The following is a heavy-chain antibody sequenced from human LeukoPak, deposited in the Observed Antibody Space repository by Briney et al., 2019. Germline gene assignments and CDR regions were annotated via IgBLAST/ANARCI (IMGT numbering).Heavy chain of an antibody. D-gene: IGHD3-10*01. CDR3: AKDFLERAYGSVSYPTS. Sequence: GRSLRLSCAASGFTFSSYGVHWVRQAPGKGLEWVAVISCDGYNKYYADSVKGRFTISRDNSKNTLYLQMNSLRAEDTALYYCAKDFLERAYGSVSYPTSWGQGTLVTVSS. CDR1: GFTFSSYG. J-gene: IGHJ4*02. V-gene: IGHV3-30*18. CDR2: ISCDGYNK.